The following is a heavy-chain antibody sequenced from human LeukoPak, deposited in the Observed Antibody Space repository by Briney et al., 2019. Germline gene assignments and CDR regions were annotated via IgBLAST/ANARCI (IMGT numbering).Heavy chain of an antibody. D-gene: IGHD4-17*01. V-gene: IGHV1-3*01. CDR2: INAGNGNT. CDR1: GYTFTSYA. Sequence: ASVKVSCKASGYTFTSYAMHWVRQAPGQRLEWMGWINAGNGNTKYSQKFQGRVTITRDTSASTAYMELSSLRSEDTAVYYCARWQTTVTHFDYWGQGTLVTVSS. CDR3: ARWQTTVTHFDY. J-gene: IGHJ4*02.